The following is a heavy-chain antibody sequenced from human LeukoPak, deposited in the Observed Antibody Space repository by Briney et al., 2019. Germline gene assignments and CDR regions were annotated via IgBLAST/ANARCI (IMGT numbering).Heavy chain of an antibody. D-gene: IGHD3-10*01. J-gene: IGHJ4*02. CDR1: GYTLTELS. CDR3: ATGHRGGLWFGEYGIDY. CDR2: FDPEDGET. V-gene: IGHV1-24*01. Sequence: ASVKVSCKVSGYTLTELSMHWVRQAPGRGLEWMGGFDPEDGETIYAQKFQGRVTMTEDTSTDTAYMELSSLRSEDTAVYYCATGHRGGLWFGEYGIDYWGQGTLVTVSS.